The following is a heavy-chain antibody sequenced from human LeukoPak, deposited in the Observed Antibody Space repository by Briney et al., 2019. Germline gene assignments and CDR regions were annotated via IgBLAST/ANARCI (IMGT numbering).Heavy chain of an antibody. Sequence: GSLRLSCAASGFTFSSYAMSWVRQAPGKGLEWVSAISGSGGSTYYADSVKGRFTISRDNSKNTPYLQMNSLRAEDTAVYYCAKDVSSGWYDFYFDYWGQGTLVTVSS. CDR3: AKDVSSGWYDFYFDY. CDR1: GFTFSSYA. V-gene: IGHV3-23*01. CDR2: ISGSGGST. J-gene: IGHJ4*02. D-gene: IGHD6-19*01.